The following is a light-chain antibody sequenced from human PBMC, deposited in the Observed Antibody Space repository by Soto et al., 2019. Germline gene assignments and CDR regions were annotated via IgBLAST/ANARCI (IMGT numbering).Light chain of an antibody. CDR1: TGTVTSGHF. V-gene: IGLV7-46*01. CDR3: LLSFPGAVV. Sequence: QAVVTQEPSLTVSPGGTVTLTCGSSTGTVTSGHFPFWFQQKPGQAPRTLISDTSNKHSWTPARFSGSLLGDKAALTLSGAQPEDEAEYYCLLSFPGAVVFGGGTKLTV. CDR2: DTS. J-gene: IGLJ2*01.